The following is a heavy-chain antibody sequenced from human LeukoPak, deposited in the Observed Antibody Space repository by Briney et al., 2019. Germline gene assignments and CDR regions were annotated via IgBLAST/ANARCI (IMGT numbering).Heavy chain of an antibody. V-gene: IGHV1-69*01. D-gene: IGHD6-19*01. CDR2: IIPIFDTA. Sequence: GASVKVSCKASGGTFSSYAISWVRRAPGQGLEWMGGIIPIFDTANYAQKFQGRVTITADESTSTAYMELSSLRSEDTAVYYCARGPYSSGWYGHFDYWGQGTLVTVSS. CDR1: GGTFSSYA. CDR3: ARGPYSSGWYGHFDY. J-gene: IGHJ4*02.